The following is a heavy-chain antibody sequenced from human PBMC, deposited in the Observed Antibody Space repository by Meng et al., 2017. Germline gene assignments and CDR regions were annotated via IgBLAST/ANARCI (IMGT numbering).Heavy chain of an antibody. CDR1: GYTFTSYG. D-gene: IGHD3-22*01. CDR2: ISAYNGNT. J-gene: IGHJ1*01. V-gene: IGHV1-18*01. CDR3: ARGDYYDSSGYYSFWYFQH. Sequence: QRRPVEAGAEVKKPGASVNVSCKASGYTFTSYGISWVRQAPGQGLEWMGWISAYNGNTNYAQKLQGRVTMTTDTSTSTAYMELSRLRSDDTAVYYCARGDYYDSSGYYSFWYFQHWGQGTLVTVFS.